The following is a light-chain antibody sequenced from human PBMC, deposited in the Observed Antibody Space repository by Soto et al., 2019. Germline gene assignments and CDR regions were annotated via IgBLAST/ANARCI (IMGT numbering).Light chain of an antibody. V-gene: IGKV3-15*01. CDR3: QQYNNWPPMT. J-gene: IGKJ5*01. CDR1: QSVSSN. Sequence: EIVMTQSPATLSVSPGERATLSCRASQSVSSNLAWYQQKPGQAPRLLIHGASTRASGIPARFSGSGSGTEFTLTISSLQSEDFAVYYCQQYNNWPPMTFGQGTRLEMK. CDR2: GAS.